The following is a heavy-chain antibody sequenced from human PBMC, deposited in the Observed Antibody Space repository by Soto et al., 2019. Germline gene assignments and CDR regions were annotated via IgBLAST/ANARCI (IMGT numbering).Heavy chain of an antibody. Sequence: GASVKVSCKASGYTFTSYDINWVRQATGQGLEWMGWMNPNSGNTGYAQKFQGRVTMTRNTSISTAYMELNSLRVEDTAVYYCATSTVTRDWYFDLWGRGTLVTVSS. CDR1: GYTFTSYD. CDR2: MNPNSGNT. V-gene: IGHV1-8*01. CDR3: ATSTVTRDWYFDL. J-gene: IGHJ2*01. D-gene: IGHD4-4*01.